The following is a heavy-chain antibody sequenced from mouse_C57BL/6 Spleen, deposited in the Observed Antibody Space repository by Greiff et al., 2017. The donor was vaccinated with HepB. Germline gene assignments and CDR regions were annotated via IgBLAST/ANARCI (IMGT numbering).Heavy chain of an antibody. CDR2: INPSSGYT. V-gene: IGHV1-7*01. CDR3: ATYYDYDEGNYYAMDY. D-gene: IGHD2-4*01. J-gene: IGHJ4*01. CDR1: GYTFTSYW. Sequence: QVQLKESGAELAKPGASVKLSCKASGYTFTSYWMHWVKQRPGQGLEWIGYINPSSGYTKYNQKLKDKATLTADKSSSTAYMQLSSLTYEDSAVYYCATYYDYDEGNYYAMDYWGQGTSVTVSS.